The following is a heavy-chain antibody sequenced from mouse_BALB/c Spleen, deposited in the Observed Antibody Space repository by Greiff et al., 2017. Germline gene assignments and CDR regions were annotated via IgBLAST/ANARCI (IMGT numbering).Heavy chain of an antibody. J-gene: IGHJ2*01. Sequence: QVQLKQSGPELVRPGASVKMSCKASGYTFTSYWMHWVKQRPGQGLEWIGMIDPSNSETRLNQKFKDKATLTVDKSSRTAHMELLSLTSEDSAVYYCGRGGDFTARYYFDYWGQGTTLTVSS. CDR3: GRGGDFTARYYFDY. V-gene: IGHV1S127*01. D-gene: IGHD1-2*01. CDR2: IDPSNSET. CDR1: GYTFTSYW.